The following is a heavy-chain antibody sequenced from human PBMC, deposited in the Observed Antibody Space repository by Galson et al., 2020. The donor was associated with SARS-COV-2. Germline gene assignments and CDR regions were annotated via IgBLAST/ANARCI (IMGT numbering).Heavy chain of an antibody. CDR3: ARVVHFGVAVFDI. CDR1: GYSFTSYD. CDR2: ITTYIGNT. J-gene: IGHJ3*02. D-gene: IGHD3-3*01. Sequence: ASVKVSCKASGYSFTSYDLAWVRQAPGQGLEWMAWITTYIGNTNYAQRFQDSVSVTRDASTTTAYMELKSLRPDDTAVYYCARVVHFGVAVFDIWGQGTMVIVSS. V-gene: IGHV1-18*01.